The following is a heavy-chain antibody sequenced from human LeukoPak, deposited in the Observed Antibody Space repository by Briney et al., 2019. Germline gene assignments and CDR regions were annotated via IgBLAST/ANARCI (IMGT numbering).Heavy chain of an antibody. CDR1: GFTFSSYS. J-gene: IGHJ3*02. D-gene: IGHD6-6*01. V-gene: IGHV3-21*01. Sequence: PGGSLRLSCAASGFTFSSYSMNWVRQAPGKGLEWVSFISSSSTYIYYADSVKGRFTISRDNAKNSLYLQMNSLRAEDTAVYYCAKDQSLGSIAARPDAFDIWGQGTMVTVSS. CDR3: AKDQSLGSIAARPDAFDI. CDR2: ISSSSTYI.